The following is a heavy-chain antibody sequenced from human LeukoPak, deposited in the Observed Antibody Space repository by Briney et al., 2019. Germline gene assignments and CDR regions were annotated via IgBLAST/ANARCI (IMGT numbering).Heavy chain of an antibody. J-gene: IGHJ3*02. V-gene: IGHV1-69*01. D-gene: IGHD2-2*02. CDR1: GGTFSSYA. Sequence: ASVKVSCKASGGTFSSYAISWVRQAPGQGLEWMGGIIPIFGTANYAQKFQGRVTITADESTSTAYMELSSLRSEDTAVYYCARVDCSSTSCYIERGAFDIWGQGTMVTVSS. CDR2: IIPIFGTA. CDR3: ARVDCSSTSCYIERGAFDI.